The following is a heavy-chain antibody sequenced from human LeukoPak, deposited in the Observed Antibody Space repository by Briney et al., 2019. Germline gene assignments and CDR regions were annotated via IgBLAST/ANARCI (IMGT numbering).Heavy chain of an antibody. V-gene: IGHV3-48*03. CDR1: GFSHSRYE. CDR3: ARDGTPIYSSGWVYMDV. CDR2: ISSSGTLT. J-gene: IGHJ6*04. Sequence: GGPQRLSCTASGFSHSRYEVNCVPQSPGKGVVCISYISSSGTLTHYADSVEGRFTIYRDNAKNSLYLQMNSLRGEDTAVYYCARDGTPIYSSGWVYMDVWGKGTTVTISS. D-gene: IGHD6-25*01.